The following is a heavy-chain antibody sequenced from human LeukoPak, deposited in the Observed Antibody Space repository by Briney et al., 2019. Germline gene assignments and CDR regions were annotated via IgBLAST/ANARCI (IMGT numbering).Heavy chain of an antibody. CDR1: GGSVSSTSSY. D-gene: IGHD1-26*01. Sequence: SETLSLTCTVSGGSVSSTSSYWGWIRQPPGKGLEWIATIYYSGSTYYNASLKSRITIAVDTSKSQFSLKLSSVTAADTAVYYCARLNYYGFDYWGQGTLVTFSS. CDR2: IYYSGST. V-gene: IGHV4-39*01. CDR3: ARLNYYGFDY. J-gene: IGHJ4*02.